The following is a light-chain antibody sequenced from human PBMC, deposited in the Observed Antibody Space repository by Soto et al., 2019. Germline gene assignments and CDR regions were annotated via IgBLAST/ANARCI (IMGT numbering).Light chain of an antibody. V-gene: IGKV4-1*01. CDR1: QTVFHTSYNKDF. CDR3: QQYYSSVP. J-gene: IGKJ2*01. CDR2: WAS. Sequence: DIVMTQSPDSLSVSLGERATINCKSSQTVFHTSYNKDFLAWYQQKAGQPPKLLFYWASTRESGVPARFSGGGSGTDFSLPLRSLQPEDGPFYYFQQYYSSVPFAQGTKRELK.